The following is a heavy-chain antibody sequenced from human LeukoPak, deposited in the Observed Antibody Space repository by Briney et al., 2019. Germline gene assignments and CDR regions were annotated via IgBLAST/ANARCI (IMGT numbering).Heavy chain of an antibody. CDR2: MNQDGSEK. Sequence: PGGSLRLSCAASGFTFSSYCMTWVRQPPGKGLEWVGNMNQDGSEKYYADSVKGRFTIFRDNAENSVYLQVNSLTAEDTAVYYCARDKRVGASLFDYWGQGSLVTVSS. CDR3: ARDKRVGASLFDY. V-gene: IGHV3-7*01. CDR1: GFTFSSYC. D-gene: IGHD1-26*01. J-gene: IGHJ4*02.